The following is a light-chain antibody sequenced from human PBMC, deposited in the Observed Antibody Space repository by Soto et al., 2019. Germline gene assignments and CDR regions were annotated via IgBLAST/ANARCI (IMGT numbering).Light chain of an antibody. Sequence: ILMTQSPSSLSAFVVDRVTITCRASQDIVNFLAWYQQKPGKVPKLLIYAASTLQSGVPSRFSGSGSGTDFTLTISSLQPEDVATYYCLQDHNYPLSFGGGTKVDIK. J-gene: IGKJ4*01. CDR2: AAS. CDR1: QDIVNF. CDR3: LQDHNYPLS. V-gene: IGKV1-27*01.